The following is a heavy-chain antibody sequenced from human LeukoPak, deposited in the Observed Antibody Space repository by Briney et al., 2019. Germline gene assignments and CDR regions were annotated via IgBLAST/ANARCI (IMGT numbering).Heavy chain of an antibody. CDR1: GFTFSRYN. D-gene: IGHD6-19*01. CDR3: ARDAQWLVPEGYYYYMDV. V-gene: IGHV3-21*01. J-gene: IGHJ6*03. Sequence: AGSLRLSCAGSGFTFSRYNMNWIRQAPGKGLERVSSISSRSSYIFYADPVKRRFTISRDNAKNSLYLQMNGLGAEDTAVYYCARDAQWLVPEGYYYYMDVWGKGTTVTVSS. CDR2: ISSRSSYI.